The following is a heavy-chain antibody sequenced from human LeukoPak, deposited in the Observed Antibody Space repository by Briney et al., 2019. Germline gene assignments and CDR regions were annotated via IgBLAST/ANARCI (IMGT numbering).Heavy chain of an antibody. V-gene: IGHV4-59*01. CDR3: ARDSHYYDSSGYYWYFDL. J-gene: IGHJ2*01. Sequence: PSETLSLTCTVSGGSISSYYWSWIRQPPGKGLEWIGYIYYSGSTNYNPSLKSRVTISVDTSKNQFSLKLSSVTAADTAVYYCARDSHYYDSSGYYWYFDLWGRGTLVTVSS. CDR1: GGSISSYY. CDR2: IYYSGST. D-gene: IGHD3-22*01.